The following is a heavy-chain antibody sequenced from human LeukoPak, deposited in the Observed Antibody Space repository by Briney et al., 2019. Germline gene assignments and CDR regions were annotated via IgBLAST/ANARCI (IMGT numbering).Heavy chain of an antibody. V-gene: IGHV4-34*01. CDR1: GGSFSGYY. Sequence: PSETLSLTCAVYGGSFSGYYWSWIRQPPGKGLEWIGEINHSGSTNYNPSLKSRVTISVDTSKNQFSLKLSSVTAADTAVYYCASYYYDSRDAFDIWGQGTMVTVSS. D-gene: IGHD3-22*01. CDR3: ASYYYDSRDAFDI. CDR2: INHSGST. J-gene: IGHJ3*02.